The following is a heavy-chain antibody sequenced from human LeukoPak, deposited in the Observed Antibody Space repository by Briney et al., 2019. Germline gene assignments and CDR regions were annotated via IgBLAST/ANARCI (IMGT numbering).Heavy chain of an antibody. Sequence: GGSLRLSCAVSGFTLSDHYMDWVRQAPGKGLEWVGRSRNKDHRYSTEYAASVKGRFTISRDESKNSLYLQMNSLKIDDTAIYYCVRGHDSFDYWGQGTLVTVSS. D-gene: IGHD3-3*01. J-gene: IGHJ4*02. CDR1: GFTLSDHY. CDR2: SRNKDHRYST. V-gene: IGHV3-72*01. CDR3: VRGHDSFDY.